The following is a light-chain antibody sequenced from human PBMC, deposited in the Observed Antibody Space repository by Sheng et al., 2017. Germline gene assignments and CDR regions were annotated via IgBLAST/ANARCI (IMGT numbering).Light chain of an antibody. Sequence: SYELTQPPSVSVSPGQTASITCSGNKLADKYVSWYQQKPGQSPILVIYQDTKRPSSIPDRFSGSNSGNTATLTISGTQTMDEADYYCQTWDTPNNVFGTGTKVTVL. CDR3: QTWDTPNNV. CDR1: KLADKY. CDR2: QDT. V-gene: IGLV3-1*01. J-gene: IGLJ1*01.